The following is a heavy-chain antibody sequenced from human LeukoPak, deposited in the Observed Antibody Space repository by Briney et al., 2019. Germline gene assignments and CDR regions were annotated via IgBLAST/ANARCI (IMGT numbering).Heavy chain of an antibody. Sequence: PSETLSLTCTVSGGSTSSYYWSWIRQPAGKGLEWIGCIYTSGSTNYNPSLKSRVTMSVDTSKNQFSLKLSSVTAADTAVYYCASPLSSWGAFNIWGQGTMVTVSS. J-gene: IGHJ3*02. V-gene: IGHV4-4*07. D-gene: IGHD6-13*01. CDR2: IYTSGST. CDR1: GGSTSSYY. CDR3: ASPLSSWGAFNI.